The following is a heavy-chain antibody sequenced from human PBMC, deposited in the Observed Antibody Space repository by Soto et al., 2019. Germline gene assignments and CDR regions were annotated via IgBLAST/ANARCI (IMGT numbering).Heavy chain of an antibody. D-gene: IGHD3-10*01. CDR3: ARGRLGGNYFDY. J-gene: IGHJ4*02. V-gene: IGHV4-31*03. CDR1: CGSIISGGYY. CDR2: IYYSGST. Sequence: SETLSLTCTFSCGSIISGGYYWSWIRQHPGKGLEWIGYIYYSGSTYYNPSLKSRVTISVDTSKNQFSLKLSSVTAADTAVYYCARGRLGGNYFDYWGQGTLVTVSS.